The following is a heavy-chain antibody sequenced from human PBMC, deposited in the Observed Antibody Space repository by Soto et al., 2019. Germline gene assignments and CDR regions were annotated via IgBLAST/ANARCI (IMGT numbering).Heavy chain of an antibody. CDR2: INGDGSST. Sequence: GGSLRLSCAASGFTFENYWMHWVRQSPGKGLVWVSSINGDGSSTSYADSVEGRFTASRERAKNTLHLQMNRLRVDDTAVYYCVRDAGHRGDYWGQGTLVTVSS. V-gene: IGHV3-74*01. D-gene: IGHD3-10*01. CDR3: VRDAGHRGDY. CDR1: GFTFENYW. J-gene: IGHJ4*02.